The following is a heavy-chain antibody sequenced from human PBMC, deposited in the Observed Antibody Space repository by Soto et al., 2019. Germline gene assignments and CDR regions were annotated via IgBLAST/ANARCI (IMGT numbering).Heavy chain of an antibody. CDR2: ISSSSSTI. D-gene: IGHD3-16*01. J-gene: IGHJ4*02. Sequence: EVQLVESGGGLVQPGGSLRLSCAASGFTFSSYSMNWVRQAPGKGLEWVSYISSSSSTIYYADSVKGRFTISRDNAKNSLYLQMNSLRAEDTAVYYCARDQHDYIRGSLPMPLGDYWGQGTLVTVSS. CDR1: GFTFSSYS. CDR3: ARDQHDYIRGSLPMPLGDY. V-gene: IGHV3-48*01.